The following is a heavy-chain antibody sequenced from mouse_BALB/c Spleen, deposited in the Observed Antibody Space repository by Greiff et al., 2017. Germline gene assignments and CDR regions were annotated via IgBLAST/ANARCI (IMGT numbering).Heavy chain of an antibody. V-gene: IGHV3-2*02. J-gene: IGHJ4*01. D-gene: IGHD2-4*01. Sequence: ESGPGLVKPSQSLSLTCTVTGYSITSDYAWNWIRQFPGNKLEWMGYISYSGSTSYNPSLKSRISITRDTSKNQFFLQLNSVTTEDTATYYCARKGYYDYDYAMDYWGQGTSVTVSS. CDR2: ISYSGST. CDR1: GYSITSDYA. CDR3: ARKGYYDYDYAMDY.